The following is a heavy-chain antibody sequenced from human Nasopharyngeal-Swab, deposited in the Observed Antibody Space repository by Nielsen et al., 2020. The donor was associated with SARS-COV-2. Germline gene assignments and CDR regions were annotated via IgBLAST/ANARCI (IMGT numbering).Heavy chain of an antibody. D-gene: IGHD3-3*01. Sequence: GESLKISCAASGFTFSSYSMNWVRQAPGKGLEWVSYISSSSSTIYYADSVQGRFTISRDNAKNSLYLQMNSLRAEDTAVYYCARWSGYYSYYGMDVWGQGTTVTVSS. J-gene: IGHJ6*02. CDR3: ARWSGYYSYYGMDV. CDR2: ISSSSSTI. V-gene: IGHV3-48*04. CDR1: GFTFSSYS.